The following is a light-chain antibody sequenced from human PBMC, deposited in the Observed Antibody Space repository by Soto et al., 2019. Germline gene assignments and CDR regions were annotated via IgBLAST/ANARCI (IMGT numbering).Light chain of an antibody. V-gene: IGLV2-14*01. CDR3: TSYTSSSTVI. J-gene: IGLJ2*01. CDR2: DVS. Sequence: QSALTQPASVSGSPGQSITISCTGTSRDIGGYNFVSWYQQHPDKAPKLMIYDVSNRPSGVSNRFSGSKSGNTASLTISGLQAEDEADYYCTSYTSSSTVIFGGGTKVTVL. CDR1: SRDIGGYNF.